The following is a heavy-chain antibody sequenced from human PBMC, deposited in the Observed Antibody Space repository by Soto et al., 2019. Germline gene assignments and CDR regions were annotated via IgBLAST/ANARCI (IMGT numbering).Heavy chain of an antibody. J-gene: IGHJ3*02. CDR1: GFPFSLYT. CDR2: IKQDGSEK. CDR3: ARGYYDFCDHKNAFDM. V-gene: IGHV3-7*05. D-gene: IGHD3-3*01. Sequence: GGSLRLSCAASGFPFSLYTMSWVRQAPGKGLEWVANIKQDGSEKHYVDSVKGRFTVSRDNAKNSLYLQMNSLRAEDTAVYFCARGYYDFCDHKNAFDMWGQGTTVTGSS.